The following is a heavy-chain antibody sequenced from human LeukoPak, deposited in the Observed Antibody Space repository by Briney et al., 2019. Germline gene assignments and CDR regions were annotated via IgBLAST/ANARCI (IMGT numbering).Heavy chain of an antibody. D-gene: IGHD3-9*01. J-gene: IGHJ6*02. V-gene: IGHV3-30*18. CDR1: GFTFSSYG. CDR2: ISYDGSNK. CDR3: AKDILTGYNPIYYYYGMDV. Sequence: PGRSLRLSCAASGFTFSSYGMHWVRQAPGKGLEWVAVISYDGSNKYYADSVKGRFTISRDNSKNTLYLQMNSLRAEDTAVYYCAKDILTGYNPIYYYYGMDVWGQGTTVTVPS.